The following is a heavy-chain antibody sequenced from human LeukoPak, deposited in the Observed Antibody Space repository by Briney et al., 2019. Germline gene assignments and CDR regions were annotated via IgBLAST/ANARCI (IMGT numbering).Heavy chain of an antibody. J-gene: IGHJ4*02. V-gene: IGHV1-2*06. D-gene: IGHD4-17*01. Sequence: ASVKVSCKASGYTFTDYYIHWVWQAPGQGLEWVGRINPNSGATHYPQKFQGRVTMTRDTSINTAYLELNSLRSDDTAIYYCARDEQGGTTGGLGYWGQGTLVTVSS. CDR3: ARDEQGGTTGGLGY. CDR2: INPNSGAT. CDR1: GYTFTDYY.